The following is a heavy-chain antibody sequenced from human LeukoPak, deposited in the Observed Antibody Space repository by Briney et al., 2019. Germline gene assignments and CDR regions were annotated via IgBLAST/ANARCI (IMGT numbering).Heavy chain of an antibody. J-gene: IGHJ4*02. D-gene: IGHD3-22*01. CDR3: ASRHYYDSSGYSGPFDY. CDR1: GGSFSGYY. Sequence: SETLSLTCAVYGGSFSGYYWSWIRQPPGKGLEWIGEINHSGSTNYNPSLKSRVTISVDTSKNQFSLKLSSVTAADTAVYYCASRHYYDSSGYSGPFDYWGQGTLVTVSS. V-gene: IGHV4-34*01. CDR2: INHSGST.